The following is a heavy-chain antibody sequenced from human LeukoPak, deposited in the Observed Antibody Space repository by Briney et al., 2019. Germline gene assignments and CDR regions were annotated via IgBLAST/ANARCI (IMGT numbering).Heavy chain of an antibody. V-gene: IGHV4-34*01. CDR1: GGSFSGYY. Sequence: PSETLSLTCAVYGGSFSGYYWSWIRQPPGKGLEWIGEINHSGSTNYNPSLKSRVTISVDTSKNQFSLKLSSVTAADTAVYYCASERGVAGTRGIDYWGQGTLVTVSS. J-gene: IGHJ4*02. CDR2: INHSGST. D-gene: IGHD6-19*01. CDR3: ASERGVAGTRGIDY.